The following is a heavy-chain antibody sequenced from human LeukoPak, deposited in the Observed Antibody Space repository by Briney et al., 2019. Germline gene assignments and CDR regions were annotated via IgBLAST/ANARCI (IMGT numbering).Heavy chain of an antibody. V-gene: IGHV3-66*02. Sequence: GGSLRLSCAASGFTVSSTYMSWVRQAPGKGLEWVSVLYSGGTTYYADSVKGRFTISRDNSKNTLYLQMNSLRAEDTAVYYCAKDQFAYCGGDCYSAPWGQGTLVTVSS. CDR3: AKDQFAYCGGDCYSAP. CDR1: GFTVSSTY. D-gene: IGHD2-21*02. J-gene: IGHJ5*02. CDR2: LYSGGTT.